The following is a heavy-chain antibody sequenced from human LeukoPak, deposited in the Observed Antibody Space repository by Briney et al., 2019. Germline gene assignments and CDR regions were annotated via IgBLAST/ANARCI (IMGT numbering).Heavy chain of an antibody. Sequence: SQTLSLTCTVSGGSISSGGYYWSWIRQHPGKGLEWIGYINYSGSTYYNPSLKSRVTISVDTSKNQFSLKLSSVTAADTAVYYCARAPIVVVPAAIRDDAFDIWGQGTMVTVSS. CDR1: GGSISSGGYY. D-gene: IGHD2-2*01. V-gene: IGHV4-31*03. CDR2: INYSGST. J-gene: IGHJ3*02. CDR3: ARAPIVVVPAAIRDDAFDI.